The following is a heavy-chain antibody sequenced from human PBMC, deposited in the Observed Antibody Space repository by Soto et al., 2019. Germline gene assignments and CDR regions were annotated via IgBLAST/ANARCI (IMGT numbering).Heavy chain of an antibody. V-gene: IGHV3-23*01. CDR3: ARCGSGRDAFDS. D-gene: IGHD3-3*01. Sequence: EVQLLESGGGLVQPGGSLRLSCSASGFTFSSYAMNWVRQAPGKGLEWVSGMRSSGNRTDYADSAKGRFTISRDKSKHTLYLNMNSRRDEDTAIYYCARCGSGRDAFDSWGQVTMVTVCS. J-gene: IGHJ3*02. CDR2: MRSSGNRT. CDR1: GFTFSSYA.